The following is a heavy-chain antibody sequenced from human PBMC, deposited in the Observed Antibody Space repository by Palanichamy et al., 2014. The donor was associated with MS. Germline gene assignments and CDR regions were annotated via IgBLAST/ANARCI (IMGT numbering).Heavy chain of an antibody. V-gene: IGHV4-59*01. CDR3: ARVPVERTWSRGGFDY. Sequence: QVQLQDSGPGLVKPSETLSLTCTVSGGSNGMYYWSWIRQPPGKGLDWIGYIYYTGSTNYNPSFKSRFALSVDTSKNQFSPKLTSVTAADTAVYYCARVPVERTWSRGGFDYWGQGALVTVSS. J-gene: IGHJ4*02. D-gene: IGHD3-10*01. CDR1: GGSNGMYY. CDR2: IYYTGST.